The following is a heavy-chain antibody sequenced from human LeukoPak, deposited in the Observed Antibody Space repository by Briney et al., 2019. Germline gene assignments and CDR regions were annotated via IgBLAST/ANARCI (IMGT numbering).Heavy chain of an antibody. J-gene: IGHJ6*03. CDR1: GGSISSNY. V-gene: IGHV4-59*01. Sequence: SETLSLTCTVSGGSISSNYWSWIRQPPGKGLEWIGYIYYSGSTNYNPSLKNRVTISVYTSKNQFSLKLRSVTAADTAVYYCARAMEYYDFWSGYGDYMDVWGKGTTVTVSS. CDR3: ARAMEYYDFWSGYGDYMDV. CDR2: IYYSGST. D-gene: IGHD3-3*01.